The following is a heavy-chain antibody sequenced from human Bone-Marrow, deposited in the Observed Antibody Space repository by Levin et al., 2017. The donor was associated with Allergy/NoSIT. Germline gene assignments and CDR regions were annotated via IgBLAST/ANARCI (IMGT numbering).Heavy chain of an antibody. CDR1: GSTFNNYY. CDR3: TRTGDGGYFDY. D-gene: IGHD2-15*01. CDR2: ISATGNTI. V-gene: IGHV3-11*01. Sequence: GGSLTLSCAASGSTFNNYYMSWIRQAPGKGLEWISFISATGNTIYYADSVKGRFTISRDDAKNSLYLQMNSLTAEDTAIYYCTRTGDGGYFDYWGQGALVTVSS. J-gene: IGHJ4*02.